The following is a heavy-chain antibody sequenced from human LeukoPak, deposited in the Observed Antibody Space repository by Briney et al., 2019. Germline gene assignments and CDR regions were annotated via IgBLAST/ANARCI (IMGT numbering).Heavy chain of an antibody. CDR1: GFTFSSYG. CDR3: AKDTPGRGSRYFDY. CDR2: IRNDGSNK. J-gene: IGHJ4*02. Sequence: GGSLRLSCAASGFTFSSYGMHWVRQAPGKGLEWEAFIRNDGSNKYYADSVKGRFTISRDNSKNTLYLQMNSLKGDDTAVYYCAKDTPGRGSRYFDYWGQGTLVTVSS. D-gene: IGHD3-10*01. V-gene: IGHV3-30*02.